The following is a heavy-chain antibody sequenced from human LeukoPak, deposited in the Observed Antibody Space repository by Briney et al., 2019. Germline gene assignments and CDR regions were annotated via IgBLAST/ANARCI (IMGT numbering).Heavy chain of an antibody. CDR1: GYSFSSYY. CDR3: ARGGDYPNNWFDP. D-gene: IGHD4-17*01. Sequence: GESLKISCKGSGYSFSSYYIAWVRQMPGKGLEWMGIIYPGDSETRYSPSFQGQVTISADRSISTAYLQWSSLKASDTAMYYCARGGDYPNNWFDPWGQGTLVTVS. V-gene: IGHV5-51*01. J-gene: IGHJ5*02. CDR2: IYPGDSET.